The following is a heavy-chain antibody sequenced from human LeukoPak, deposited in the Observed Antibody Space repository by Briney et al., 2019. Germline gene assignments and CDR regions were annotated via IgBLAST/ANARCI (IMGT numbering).Heavy chain of an antibody. J-gene: IGHJ4*02. CDR3: ARNLPSTGSFDY. CDR2: MNPNSGGT. Sequence: GASVKVSCKAAGYTFTSYDFNWGRQAPGQGLEWMGWMNPNSGGTGYSQKFQGRITLTRDTSISTAYMELSNLRSDDTAVYFCARNLPSTGSFDYWGQGTLVTVSS. V-gene: IGHV1-8*01. CDR1: GYTFTSYD. D-gene: IGHD1-1*01.